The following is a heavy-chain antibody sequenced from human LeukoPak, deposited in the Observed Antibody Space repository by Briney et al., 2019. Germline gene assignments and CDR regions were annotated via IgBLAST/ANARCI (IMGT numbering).Heavy chain of an antibody. CDR2: ISSSSSFI. J-gene: IGHJ4*02. V-gene: IGHV3-21*01. CDR1: GLTFSSYS. Sequence: GGSLRLSCAASGLTFSSYSMNWVRQAPGKGLEWVSSISSSSSFIYYADSVKGRFTISRDNAENSLYLQMNSLRAEDTAVCYCASGKMAAPDYWGQGTLVTVSS. D-gene: IGHD5-24*01. CDR3: ASGKMAAPDY.